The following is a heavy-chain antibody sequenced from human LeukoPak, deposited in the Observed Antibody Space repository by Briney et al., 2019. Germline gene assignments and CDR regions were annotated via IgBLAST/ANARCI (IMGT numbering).Heavy chain of an antibody. V-gene: IGHV1-24*01. D-gene: IGHD3-10*01. CDR3: TTREIVVEPAQTSMVRGVLWRSDF. CDR1: GDTLTVLS. Sequence: ASVEVSCKVSGDTLTVLSMHWVRQGPGKGLGWMGGFDPKEGERVYAQNFQGRFTMTEDTSSGTAYMELNSLRSEDTAVYYCTTREIVVEPAQTSMVRGVLWRSDFWGHGTLVTVSS. CDR2: FDPKEGER. J-gene: IGHJ4*01.